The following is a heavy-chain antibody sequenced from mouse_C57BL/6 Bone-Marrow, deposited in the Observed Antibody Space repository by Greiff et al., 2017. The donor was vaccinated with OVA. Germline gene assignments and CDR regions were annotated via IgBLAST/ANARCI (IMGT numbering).Heavy chain of an antibody. CDR1: GYTFTDYY. CDR2: INPYNGGT. Sequence: VQLQQSGPVLVKPGASVKMSCKASGYTFTDYYMNWVKQSHGKSLEWIGVINPYNGGTSYNQKFTGKATLTVAKSSSTAYMELNSLTSADSAVYYCARSPYYVHYSAMAYWGQGTSVTVSS. V-gene: IGHV1-19*01. D-gene: IGHD1-1*01. J-gene: IGHJ4*01. CDR3: ARSPYYVHYSAMAY.